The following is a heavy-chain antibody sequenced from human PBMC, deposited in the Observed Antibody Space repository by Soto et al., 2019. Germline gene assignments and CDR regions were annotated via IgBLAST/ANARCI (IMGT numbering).Heavy chain of an antibody. J-gene: IGHJ4*02. CDR1: GFTVSSNY. CDR2: IYSGGST. CDR3: ARGRYGSGSYSSDY. V-gene: IGHV3-53*01. Sequence: EVQLVESGGGLIQPGGSLRLSCAASGFTVSSNYMSWVRQAPGKGLEWVSVIYSGGSTYYADSVKGRFTISRDNSKNTLYLQMNSLRAEDTAVYYCARGRYGSGSYSSDYWGKGTLVTVSS. D-gene: IGHD3-10*01.